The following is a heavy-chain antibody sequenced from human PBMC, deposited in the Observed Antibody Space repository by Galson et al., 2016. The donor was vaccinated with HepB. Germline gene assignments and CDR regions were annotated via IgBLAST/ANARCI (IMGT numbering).Heavy chain of an antibody. J-gene: IGHJ4*02. V-gene: IGHV3-33*01. CDR3: ASGGWGPSDYVWESDH. CDR2: IWYDGSNK. CDR1: GFAFNNYG. Sequence: SLRLSCAASGFAFNNYGMHWVRQAPGKGLEWVAIIWYDGSNKYYADSVKGRFTISRDNSKNTLYLQMNSLRAEDTAVYYCASGGWGPSDYVWESDHWGQGTLVSGSS. D-gene: IGHD3-16*01.